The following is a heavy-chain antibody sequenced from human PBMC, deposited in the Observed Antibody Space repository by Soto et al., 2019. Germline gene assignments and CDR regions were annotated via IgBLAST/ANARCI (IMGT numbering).Heavy chain of an antibody. CDR3: ARDTAAAFLFDY. V-gene: IGHV3-33*01. J-gene: IGHJ4*02. CDR2: IWYDGSNK. Sequence: GGSLRLSCAASGFTFSSDGMHWVRQAPGRGLEWVAVIWYDGSNKYYADSVKGRFTISRDNSKNTLYLQMNSLRAEDTAVYYCARDTAAAFLFDYWGQGTLVTVSS. CDR1: GFTFSSDG. D-gene: IGHD6-13*01.